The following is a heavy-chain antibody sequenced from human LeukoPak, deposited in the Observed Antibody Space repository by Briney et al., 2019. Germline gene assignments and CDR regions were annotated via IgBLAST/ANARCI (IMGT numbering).Heavy chain of an antibody. Sequence: SETLSLTCTVSGYSIHSDYYWGWIRQPPGKGLEWIGNIYHSGSTYYSPSLESRVTISFDTSKNQFSLNLTSVTAADTAAYYCARAHISVTYDYWGQGTLVTVSS. CDR2: IYHSGST. CDR3: ARAHISVTYDY. CDR1: GYSIHSDYY. V-gene: IGHV4-38-2*02. J-gene: IGHJ4*02. D-gene: IGHD3-10*01.